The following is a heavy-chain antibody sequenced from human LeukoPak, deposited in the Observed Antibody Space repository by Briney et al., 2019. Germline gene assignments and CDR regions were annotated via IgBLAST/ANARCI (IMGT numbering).Heavy chain of an antibody. CDR2: VDPEDGET. Sequence: GASVKVSCKASGYTFTDYYMHWVQQAPGKGLEWMGRVDPEDGETIYAEKFQGRVTITADTSTDTAYMELSSLRSEDTAVYYCAKYDFWSGYNQWGQGTLVTVSS. V-gene: IGHV1-69-2*01. CDR3: AKYDFWSGYNQ. J-gene: IGHJ4*02. CDR1: GYTFTDYY. D-gene: IGHD3-3*01.